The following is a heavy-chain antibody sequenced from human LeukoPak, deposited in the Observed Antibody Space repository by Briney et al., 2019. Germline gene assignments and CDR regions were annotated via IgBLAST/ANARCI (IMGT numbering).Heavy chain of an antibody. Sequence: GGSLRLSCTCSGLTFSDSAVTWVRQAPGKGLQWICCTRSKVYGGTTEYAASVKGRITISRDESKSIAYLQMDSLTTEDTAVYFCARGERDFDYWGQGTLVTVSS. V-gene: IGHV3-49*04. CDR1: GLTFSDSA. J-gene: IGHJ4*02. D-gene: IGHD3-16*01. CDR2: TRSKVYGGTT. CDR3: ARGERDFDY.